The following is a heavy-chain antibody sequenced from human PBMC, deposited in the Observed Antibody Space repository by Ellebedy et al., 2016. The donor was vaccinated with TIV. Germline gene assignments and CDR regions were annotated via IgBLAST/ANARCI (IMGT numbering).Heavy chain of an antibody. J-gene: IGHJ3*02. Sequence: GGSLRLSCAASRFSFSSYWMSWVRQAPGKGLEWVANINQDGSDKYYVDSLRGRFTISRDNAKNSLYLQMNSLRGEDTAVYYCATDGSYGDYRSPTHAFEIWGQGTMVTVSS. D-gene: IGHD4-17*01. V-gene: IGHV3-7*01. CDR1: RFSFSSYW. CDR2: INQDGSDK. CDR3: ATDGSYGDYRSPTHAFEI.